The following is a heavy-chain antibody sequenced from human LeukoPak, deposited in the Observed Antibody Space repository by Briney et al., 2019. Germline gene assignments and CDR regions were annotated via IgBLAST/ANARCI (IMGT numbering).Heavy chain of an antibody. D-gene: IGHD6-13*01. CDR1: GFTFSSYS. V-gene: IGHV3-23*01. Sequence: GGSLRLSCAASGFTFSSYSMNWVRQAPGKGLEWVSGISDSGGTTYYADSVKGRFTISRDNSKTTLYLQMNSLRAEDTAVYYCAKDKAAIPVAFDIWGQGTMVTVSS. CDR3: AKDKAAIPVAFDI. J-gene: IGHJ3*02. CDR2: ISDSGGTT.